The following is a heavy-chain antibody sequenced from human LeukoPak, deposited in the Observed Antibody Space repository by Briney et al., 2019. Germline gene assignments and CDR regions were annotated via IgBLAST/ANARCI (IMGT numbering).Heavy chain of an antibody. V-gene: IGHV1-2*02. D-gene: IGHD3-10*01. CDR3: ARGSGSYYAYYYYYMDV. CDR1: GYTLTGYY. J-gene: IGHJ6*03. CDR2: INPNCGGT. Sequence: ASLKDSCKASGYTLTGYYMHWVRQAPGQGLEWMEWINPNCGGTNYAQKFQGRVTMTRDTSISTAYMEMSRLRSDDKAVYYCARGSGSYYAYYYYYMDVWGKGTTVTVSS.